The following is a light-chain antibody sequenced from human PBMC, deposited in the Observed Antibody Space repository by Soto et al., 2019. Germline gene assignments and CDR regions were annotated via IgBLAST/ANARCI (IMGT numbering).Light chain of an antibody. Sequence: DIQMTQSLSSLSASVGDTVTITCRASQSISNSLSWYQQKPGKAPKFLIYVASTLQRGVPARFSGSGSGTDFTLTISNLQPEDVATYYCQQTFSSPCTFGQGTKLEIK. CDR1: QSISNS. V-gene: IGKV1-39*01. CDR3: QQTFSSPCT. J-gene: IGKJ2*02. CDR2: VAS.